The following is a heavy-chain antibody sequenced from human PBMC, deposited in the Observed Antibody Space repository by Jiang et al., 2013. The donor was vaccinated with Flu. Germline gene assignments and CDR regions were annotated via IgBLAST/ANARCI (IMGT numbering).Heavy chain of an antibody. J-gene: IGHJ1*01. CDR1: GFTFGDYG. CDR3: ATDTQHRVLQQ. V-gene: IGHV3-49*03. CDR2: IGSKLYGARR. Sequence: VQLVESGGGLVQPGRSLSLSCIGSGFTFGDYGLNWFRQAPGKGLEWVGFIGSKLYGARREYAASVRGRFTISRDNSKNALFLQMNSLRDEDTAVYYCATDTQHRVLQQWGQGTLVTVSS. D-gene: IGHD2-21*01.